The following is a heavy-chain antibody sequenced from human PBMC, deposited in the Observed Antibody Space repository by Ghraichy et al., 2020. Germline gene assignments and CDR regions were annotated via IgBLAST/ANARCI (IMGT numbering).Heavy chain of an antibody. Sequence: GGSLRLSCAASGFTFSSYAMSWVRQAPGKGLEWVSAISGSGGSTYYADSVKGRFTISRDNSKNTLYLQMNSLRAEDTAVYYCAKDAYYYDSSGYPKFDYWGQGTLVTVS. V-gene: IGHV3-23*01. J-gene: IGHJ4*02. D-gene: IGHD3-22*01. CDR3: AKDAYYYDSSGYPKFDY. CDR2: ISGSGGST. CDR1: GFTFSSYA.